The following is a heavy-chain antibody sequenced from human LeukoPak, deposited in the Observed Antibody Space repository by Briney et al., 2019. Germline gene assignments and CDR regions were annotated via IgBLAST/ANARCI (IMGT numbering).Heavy chain of an antibody. CDR3: ASCERVRGYYF. CDR1: GGSFSGYY. D-gene: IGHD3-22*01. J-gene: IGHJ4*02. CDR2: INHSGST. V-gene: IGHV4-34*01. Sequence: SETLSLTCAVYGGSFSGYYWSWIGQPPGKGLEWIGEINHSGSTNYNPSLKSRVTISVDTSKNQFSLKLSSVTAADTAVYYCASCERVRGYYFWGQGTLVTVSS.